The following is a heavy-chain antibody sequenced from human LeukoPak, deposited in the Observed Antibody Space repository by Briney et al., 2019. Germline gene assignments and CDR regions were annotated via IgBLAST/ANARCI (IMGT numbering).Heavy chain of an antibody. D-gene: IGHD1-26*01. CDR2: IIPIFGTA. CDR3: ASRMVGANGSDY. J-gene: IGHJ4*02. Sequence: SVKVSCKASGDTFSSYAISWVLQAPGQGLEWMGGIIPIFGTANYAQKFQGRVTITADESTSTAYMELSSLRSEDTAVYYCASRMVGANGSDYWGQGTLVTVSS. V-gene: IGHV1-69*13. CDR1: GDTFSSYA.